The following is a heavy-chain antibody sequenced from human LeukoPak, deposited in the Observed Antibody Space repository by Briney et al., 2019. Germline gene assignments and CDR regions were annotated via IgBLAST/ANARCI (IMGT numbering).Heavy chain of an antibody. Sequence: SVKVSCKASGGTFSSDAICWVRQAPGQWLEWMGGIIPIFATANYAQKFQGRVTITADESTSTAYMELSSLRSEDTAVYYCARGSSTTEYYFDYWGQGTLVTVSS. J-gene: IGHJ4*02. CDR3: ARGSSTTEYYFDY. V-gene: IGHV1-69*13. CDR2: IIPIFATA. D-gene: IGHD1-1*01. CDR1: GGTFSSDA.